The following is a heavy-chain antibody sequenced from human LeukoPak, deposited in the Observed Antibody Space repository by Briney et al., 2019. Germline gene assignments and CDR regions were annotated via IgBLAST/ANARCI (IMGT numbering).Heavy chain of an antibody. CDR2: ISGSGGST. J-gene: IGHJ3*02. V-gene: IGHV3-23*01. CDR1: GFTFSSYA. CDR3: AKGGATGGTMIVVVHDAFDI. D-gene: IGHD3-22*01. Sequence: GGSLRLSCAASGFTFSSYAMSWVRQAPGKGLEWVSAISGSGGSTYYADSVKGRFTISRDNSKNTLYLQMNSLRAEDTAVYYCAKGGATGGTMIVVVHDAFDIWGQGTMVTVSS.